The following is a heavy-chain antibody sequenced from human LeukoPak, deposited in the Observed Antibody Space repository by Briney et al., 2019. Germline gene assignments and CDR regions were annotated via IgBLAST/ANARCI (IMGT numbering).Heavy chain of an antibody. J-gene: IGHJ6*02. CDR2: INPNSGGT. D-gene: IGHD3-10*01. Sequence: ASVKVSCKASGYTFTGYYMHWVRQAPGQGLEWMGWINPNSGGTNYAQKFQGRVTMTRDTSISTAYMELSRLRSDDTAVYYCARNMVRGVIIPSTCGMDVWGQGTTVTVSS. V-gene: IGHV1-2*02. CDR3: ARNMVRGVIIPSTCGMDV. CDR1: GYTFTGYY.